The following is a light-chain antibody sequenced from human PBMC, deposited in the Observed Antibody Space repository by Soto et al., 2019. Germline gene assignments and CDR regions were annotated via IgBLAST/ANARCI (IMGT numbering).Light chain of an antibody. CDR1: QNVNSRY. Sequence: ENVLTQSPGTLSLSPGERATLSCRASQNVNSRYLAWYQQKPGQAPSLLVYATSSRAAGIPDRFSGSGSGTAFTLTISRLEPEDFAVYYCQQYDSSHLTFGGGTKVEIK. J-gene: IGKJ4*01. V-gene: IGKV3-20*01. CDR3: QQYDSSHLT. CDR2: ATS.